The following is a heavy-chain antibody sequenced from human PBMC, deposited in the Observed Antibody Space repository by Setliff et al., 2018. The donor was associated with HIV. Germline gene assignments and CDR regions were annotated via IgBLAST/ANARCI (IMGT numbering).Heavy chain of an antibody. CDR2: IYYSGRT. V-gene: IGHV4-59*08. J-gene: IGHJ3*02. CDR1: GGSISSHY. Sequence: SETLSLTCTVSGGSISSHYWSWIRQPPGKGLEWIGYIYYSGRTNYNPSLKSRVTISVDTSKNHFSLKLNSVTAADTAVYFCARPTTGVGGGAAFDIWGQGTMVTVSS. CDR3: ARPTTGVGGGAAFDI. D-gene: IGHD2-8*01.